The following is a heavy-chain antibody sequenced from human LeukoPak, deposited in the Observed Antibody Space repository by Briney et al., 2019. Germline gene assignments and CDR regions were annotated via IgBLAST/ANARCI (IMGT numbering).Heavy chain of an antibody. V-gene: IGHV1-3*01. CDR3: ARDRDDYYFDY. D-gene: IGHD1-1*01. J-gene: IGHJ4*02. Sequence: ASVKVSCKASGYTFTSYAMHWVRQAPGQRLEWMGWINAGNGNTKYSQKFQGRVTITRDTSASTAYMELSSLRSEDTAVYHCARDRDDYYFDYWGQGTLVTVSS. CDR1: GYTFTSYA. CDR2: INAGNGNT.